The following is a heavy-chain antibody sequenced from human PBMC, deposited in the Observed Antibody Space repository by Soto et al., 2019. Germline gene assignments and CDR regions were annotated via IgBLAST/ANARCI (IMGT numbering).Heavy chain of an antibody. D-gene: IGHD4-17*01. Sequence: QVQLQESGPGLVKPSETLSLTCTVSGGSISSYYWSWIRQPPGKGLEWIGYVFYSGSTNYNPSLXXRXPXPVDTSKNQFSLKLSSVTAADTAVYYCARVYGDYLDYWGQGTLVTVSS. V-gene: IGHV4-59*01. J-gene: IGHJ4*02. CDR1: GGSISSYY. CDR3: ARVYGDYLDY. CDR2: VFYSGST.